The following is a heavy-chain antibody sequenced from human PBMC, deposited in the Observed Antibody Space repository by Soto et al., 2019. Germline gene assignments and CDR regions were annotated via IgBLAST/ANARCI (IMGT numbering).Heavy chain of an antibody. CDR3: ARAGKPYYYGMDV. V-gene: IGHV4-59*01. J-gene: IGHJ6*02. CDR2: IYYSGST. Sequence: SETMSLTCTVSGGSISSYYWSWIRQPPGKGLEWIGYIYYSGSTNYNPSLKSRVTISVDTSKNQFSLKPSSVTAADTAVYYCARAGKPYYYGMDVWGQGTTVTVSS. CDR1: GGSISSYY.